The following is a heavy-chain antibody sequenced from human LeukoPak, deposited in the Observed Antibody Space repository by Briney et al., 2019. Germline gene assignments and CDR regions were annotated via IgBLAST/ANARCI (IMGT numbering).Heavy chain of an antibody. V-gene: IGHV4-39*07. J-gene: IGHJ1*01. Sequence: SETLSLTCTVSGGSISSSSYYWGWIRQPPGKGLEWIGSIYYSGSTYYNPSLKSRVTISVDTSKNQFSLKLSSVTAADTAVYYCASGASLGYCSGGSCYFEYFQHWGQGTLVTVSS. CDR1: GGSISSSSYY. D-gene: IGHD2-15*01. CDR2: IYYSGST. CDR3: ASGASLGYCSGGSCYFEYFQH.